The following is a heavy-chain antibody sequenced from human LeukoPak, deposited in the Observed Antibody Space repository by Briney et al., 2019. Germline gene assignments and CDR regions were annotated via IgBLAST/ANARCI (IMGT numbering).Heavy chain of an antibody. CDR1: GFTVSSHY. CDR2: VYSGGST. CDR3: AREGSHYYDSSGYLINPFDY. Sequence: GGSLRLSCAASGFTVSSHYMSWVRQAPGKGLEWVSVVYSGGSTYYADSVKGRFTISRDNSKNTLYLQMNSLRAEDTAVYYCAREGSHYYDSSGYLINPFDYWGQGTLVTVSS. D-gene: IGHD3-22*01. V-gene: IGHV3-53*01. J-gene: IGHJ4*02.